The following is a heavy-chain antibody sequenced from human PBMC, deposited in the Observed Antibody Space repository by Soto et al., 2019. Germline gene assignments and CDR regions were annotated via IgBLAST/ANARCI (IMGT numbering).Heavy chain of an antibody. CDR1: GFTFTSSA. Sequence: GASVKVSCKASGFTFTSSAMQWVRQARGQRLEWIGWIVVGSGNTNYAQKFQGRVTITRDMSTSTAYMELSSLRSEDTAVYYCAAEVPGGEWLRLEGALDIWGQGTMVTVSS. CDR2: IVVGSGNT. D-gene: IGHD5-12*01. V-gene: IGHV1-58*02. J-gene: IGHJ3*02. CDR3: AAEVPGGEWLRLEGALDI.